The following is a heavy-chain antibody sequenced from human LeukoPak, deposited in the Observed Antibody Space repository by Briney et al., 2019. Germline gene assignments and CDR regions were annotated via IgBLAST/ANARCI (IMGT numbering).Heavy chain of an antibody. J-gene: IGHJ6*03. Sequence: PSETLSLTCAVYGGSFSGYYWSWIRQPPGKGLEWIGEINHSGSTNYNPSLKSRVTISVDTSKNQFSLKLSSVTAADTAVYYCARTASGYSYGKLPYYYYMDVWGKGTTVTVSS. D-gene: IGHD5-18*01. CDR1: GGSFSGYY. CDR3: ARTASGYSYGKLPYYYYMDV. V-gene: IGHV4-34*01. CDR2: INHSGST.